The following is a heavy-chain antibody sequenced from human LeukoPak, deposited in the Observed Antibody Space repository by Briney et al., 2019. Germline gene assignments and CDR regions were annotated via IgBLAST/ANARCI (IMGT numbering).Heavy chain of an antibody. J-gene: IGHJ4*02. D-gene: IGHD3-9*01. CDR3: AKVSESNYDILTGYYTPFYFDY. CDR2: IYSGGST. CDR1: GFTVSSNY. V-gene: IGHV3-66*01. Sequence: GGSLRLSCAASGFTVSSNYINWVRQAPGKGLEWVSVIYSGGSTYYADSVKGRFTISRDNSKNTLYLQMNSLRADDTAVYYCAKVSESNYDILTGYYTPFYFDYWGQGTLVTVSS.